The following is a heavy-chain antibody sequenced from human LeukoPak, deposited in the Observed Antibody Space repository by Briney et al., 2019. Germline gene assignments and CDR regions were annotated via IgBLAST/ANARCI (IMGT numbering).Heavy chain of an antibody. D-gene: IGHD3-10*01. J-gene: IGHJ4*02. CDR3: AKGRILWFGEQSDFDY. CDR1: GFTFTKYG. Sequence: LAGGSLRLSCAASGFTFTKYGMSWVRQAPGEGLEWISTISDSGAYTYYADFVKGRFTVSRDNSKNMVFLEVNSLRAEDTATYFCAKGRILWFGEQSDFDYWGQGTLVTVSS. V-gene: IGHV3-23*01. CDR2: ISDSGAYT.